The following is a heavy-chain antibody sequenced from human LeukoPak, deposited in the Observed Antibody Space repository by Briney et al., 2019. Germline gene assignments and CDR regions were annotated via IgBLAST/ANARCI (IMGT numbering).Heavy chain of an antibody. D-gene: IGHD3-3*01. CDR3: ARDRRTSTTYYDFWSGYQSPNYYYYGMDV. J-gene: IGHJ6*02. Sequence: GASVKVSCKASGYTFTSYAMNWVRQAPGQGLEWMGWINTNTGNPTYAQGFTGRFVFSLDTSVSTAYLQISSLKAEDTAVYYCARDRRTSTTYYDFWSGYQSPNYYYYGMDVWGQGTTVTVSS. CDR1: GYTFTSYA. CDR2: INTNTGNP. V-gene: IGHV7-4-1*02.